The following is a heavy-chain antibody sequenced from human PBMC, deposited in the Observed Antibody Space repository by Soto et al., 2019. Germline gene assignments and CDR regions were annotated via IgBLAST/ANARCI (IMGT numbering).Heavy chain of an antibody. V-gene: IGHV5-10-1*01. CDR1: GYSFTSYW. CDR3: ARSVPPIRTNNYYYYYGMDV. D-gene: IGHD2-2*01. Sequence: GESLKISCKGSGYSFTSYWISWVRQMPGKGLEWMGRIDPSDSYTNYSPSFQGHVTISADKSISTAYLQWSSLKASDTAMYYCARSVPPIRTNNYYYYYGMDVWGRGTTVTVSS. J-gene: IGHJ6*02. CDR2: IDPSDSYT.